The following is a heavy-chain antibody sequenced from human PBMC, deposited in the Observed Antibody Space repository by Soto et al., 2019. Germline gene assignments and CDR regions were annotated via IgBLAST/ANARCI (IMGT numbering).Heavy chain of an antibody. D-gene: IGHD3-3*01. CDR1: GFSFSNYN. CDR3: ARDFGHGYYLDY. V-gene: IGHV3-48*02. CDR2: ITDSSDTV. Sequence: PGGSLRFSCVASGFSFSNYNMNWVRQAPGKGLEWVSYITDSSDTVHYADSVRGRFTISRDNAESSLYLQMNSLRDEDTAVYFCARDFGHGYYLDYWGRGTLVTVSS. J-gene: IGHJ4*02.